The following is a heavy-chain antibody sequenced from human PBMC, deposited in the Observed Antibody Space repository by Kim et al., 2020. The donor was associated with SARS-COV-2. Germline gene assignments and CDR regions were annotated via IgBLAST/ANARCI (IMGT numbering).Heavy chain of an antibody. Sequence: ASVKVSCKASGYTFSTYGISWVRQAPGQGLEWMGWISAYNDNTKYAQKFQDRVTMTTDTSTSTAYMELRSLRSDDTAVYYCARGDRSSWWRSALDYWGQGALVTVSS. CDR1: GYTFSTYG. CDR2: ISAYNDNT. CDR3: ARGDRSSWWRSALDY. V-gene: IGHV1-18*01. J-gene: IGHJ4*02. D-gene: IGHD6-13*01.